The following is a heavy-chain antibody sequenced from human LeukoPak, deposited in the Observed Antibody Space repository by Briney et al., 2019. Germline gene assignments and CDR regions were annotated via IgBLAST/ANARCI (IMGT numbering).Heavy chain of an antibody. J-gene: IGHJ4*02. CDR3: TRHFTAAGY. V-gene: IGHV3-73*01. CDR2: IRSKVNSYAT. D-gene: IGHD6-13*01. Sequence: GGSLRLSCAASGFTFSGSAVHWVRQASGKGLEWVGRIRSKVNSYATAYAASVKGRFTISRDDSKNTAYLQMNSLKTEDTAVYYCTRHFTAAGYWGQGTLVTVSS. CDR1: GFTFSGSA.